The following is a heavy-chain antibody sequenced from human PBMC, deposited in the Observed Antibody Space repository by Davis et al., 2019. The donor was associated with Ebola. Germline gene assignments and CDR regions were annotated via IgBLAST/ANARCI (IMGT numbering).Heavy chain of an antibody. V-gene: IGHV3-74*01. D-gene: IGHD3-10*01. J-gene: IGHJ6*02. CDR2: ITSDGRIT. CDR3: ARWGETQGVYYNYYYAMDV. CDR1: GFTFNKYW. Sequence: GESLKISCTASGFTFNKYWMHWVRLAPEKGLVWVSHITSDGRITRYADSVKGRFTISRDNSKNTLYLQMNSLRAEDTAVYYCARWGETQGVYYNYYYAMDVWGQGTTVTVSS.